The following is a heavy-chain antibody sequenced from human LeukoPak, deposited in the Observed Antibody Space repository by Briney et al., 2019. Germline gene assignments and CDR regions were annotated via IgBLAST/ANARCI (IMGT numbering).Heavy chain of an antibody. CDR2: IYFSGSV. CDR3: ARTDSSGYDAFDV. CDR1: GYSIRSHHW. Sequence: SETLCLTCTVSGYSIRSHHWWGWIRQPPGKGLEWIGYIYFSGSVLDNPSLKSRVTLSVDKSKSQFSLRMTSVTAVDTAVYYCARTDSSGYDAFDVWGQGTMVTVSS. V-gene: IGHV4-28*05. J-gene: IGHJ3*01. D-gene: IGHD3-22*01.